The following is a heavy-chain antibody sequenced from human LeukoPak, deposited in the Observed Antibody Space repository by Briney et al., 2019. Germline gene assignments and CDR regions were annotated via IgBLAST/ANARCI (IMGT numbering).Heavy chain of an antibody. J-gene: IGHJ4*02. CDR1: GGSISTHY. CDR2: IYFTGST. D-gene: IGHD2-15*01. Sequence: SETLSLTCTVSGGSISTHYWTWIRQPPGKGLEWIGYIYFTGSTNYNPSLKSRVTISVDASKNQFSLKLSSVTDADTAMYYCARGSCQIDYWGQGTLVTVSS. V-gene: IGHV4-59*11. CDR3: ARGSCQIDY.